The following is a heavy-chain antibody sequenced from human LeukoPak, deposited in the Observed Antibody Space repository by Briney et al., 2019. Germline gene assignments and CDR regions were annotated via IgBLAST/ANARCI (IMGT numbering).Heavy chain of an antibody. D-gene: IGHD4-17*01. V-gene: IGHV3-23*01. J-gene: IGHJ6*03. Sequence: GGSLRLSCAASGFTFSSYAMSWVRQAPGKGLEWVSDISATGYTTYHADSVKGRFTISRDNSNNTLYLQMNSLRAEDTALYYCAKNKVRGSPTVSGFMDVWGRGSTVTVSS. CDR1: GFTFSSYA. CDR3: AKNKVRGSPTVSGFMDV. CDR2: ISATGYTT.